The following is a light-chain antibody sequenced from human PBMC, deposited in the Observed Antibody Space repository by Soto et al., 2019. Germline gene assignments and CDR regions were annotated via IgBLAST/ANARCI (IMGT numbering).Light chain of an antibody. Sequence: DIQLTQSPSFLSASVGYIVTITCRASQVISSYLAWYQQKPGKAPKILIYAASTWQSGVPSRFSGRGSGTEFTLTISSLQPEDFATYYCQQLNSYPLTFGGGTKVEIK. CDR2: AAS. J-gene: IGKJ4*01. CDR1: QVISSY. V-gene: IGKV1-9*01. CDR3: QQLNSYPLT.